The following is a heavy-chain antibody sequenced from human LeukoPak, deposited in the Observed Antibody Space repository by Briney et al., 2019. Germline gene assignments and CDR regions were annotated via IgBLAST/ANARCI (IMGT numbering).Heavy chain of an antibody. CDR1: GGSISSNGYY. CDR2: IYYSGGT. D-gene: IGHD3-10*01. V-gene: IGHV4-39*07. Sequence: SETLSLTCTVSGGSISSNGYYWAWFRQPPGKGLEWIGSIYYSGGTYYNPSLKSRVTISIDTSKNQFSLKLRSVTAANTAVYYCASIDYYGSGSYYDWGQGTLVTVSS. CDR3: ASIDYYGSGSYYD. J-gene: IGHJ4*02.